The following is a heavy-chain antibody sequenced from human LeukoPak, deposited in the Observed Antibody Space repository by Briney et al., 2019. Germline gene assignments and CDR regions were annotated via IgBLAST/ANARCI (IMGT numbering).Heavy chain of an antibody. CDR1: GYTFTSYA. J-gene: IGHJ4*02. CDR2: INAGNGNT. V-gene: IGHV1-3*03. Sequence: ASVKVSCKASGYTFTSYAMHWVRQAPGQRLEWMGWINAGNGNTKYSQELQGRVTITRDTSASTAYMELSSLRSEDMAVYYCARDGGELGQFDYWGQGTLVTVSS. D-gene: IGHD1-26*01. CDR3: ARDGGELGQFDY.